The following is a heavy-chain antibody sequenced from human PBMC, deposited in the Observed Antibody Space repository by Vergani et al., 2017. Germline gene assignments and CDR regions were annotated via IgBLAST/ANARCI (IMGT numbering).Heavy chain of an antibody. J-gene: IGHJ5*02. CDR1: GFTFSDYY. D-gene: IGHD2-8*01. V-gene: IGHV3-11*01. Sequence: QVQLVESGGGLVKPGGSLRLSCAASGFTFSDYYMSWIRQAPGKGLGWVSYISSSGSTIYYADSVKGRFTISRDNAKNSLYLQMNSLRAEDTAVYYCTRGEGIVLMVYAPEWFDPWGQGTLVTVSS. CDR2: ISSSGSTI. CDR3: TRGEGIVLMVYAPEWFDP.